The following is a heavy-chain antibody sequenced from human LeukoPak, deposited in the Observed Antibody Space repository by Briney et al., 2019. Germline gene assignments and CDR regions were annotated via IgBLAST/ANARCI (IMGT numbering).Heavy chain of an antibody. V-gene: IGHV4-34*01. CDR1: GGPFSGYY. J-gene: IGHJ4*02. CDR3: ARGFRVVVPAAIGFDY. Sequence: SETLSLTCAVYGGPFSGYYWSWIRQPPGKGLEWIGEISHSGSTNYNPSLKSRVTISVDTSKNQFSLKLSSVTAADTAVYYCARGFRVVVPAAIGFDYWGQGTLVTVSS. D-gene: IGHD2-2*02. CDR2: ISHSGST.